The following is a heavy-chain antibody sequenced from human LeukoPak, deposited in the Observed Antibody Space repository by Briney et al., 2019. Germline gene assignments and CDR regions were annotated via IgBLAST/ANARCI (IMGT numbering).Heavy chain of an antibody. CDR2: IYSGGTT. J-gene: IGHJ5*02. CDR3: ARVGRSCTGGSCYPNWLDP. D-gene: IGHD2-15*01. V-gene: IGHV3-53*01. Sequence: PGGSLRLSCVASEFTVSSNYMSWVRQAPGKGLEWVSLIYSGGTTYYADSVKGRFTISRDNSKNTLYLQMNSLRAEDTAVYCCARVGRSCTGGSCYPNWLDPWGQGTLVTVSS. CDR1: EFTVSSNY.